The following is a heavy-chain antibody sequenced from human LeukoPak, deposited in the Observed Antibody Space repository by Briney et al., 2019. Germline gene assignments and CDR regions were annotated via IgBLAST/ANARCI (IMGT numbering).Heavy chain of an antibody. Sequence: GGSLRLSCAASGIAFSRFAMSWVRQAPGKGLEWVSVVSESGDITHYAESVRGRFTISRDNSKNTLYLEMNRLRSDDTAIYYCAKDIAQGYTFGTIEEDYWGQGTLVTVSS. D-gene: IGHD5-12*01. CDR3: AKDIAQGYTFGTIEEDY. J-gene: IGHJ4*02. V-gene: IGHV3-23*01. CDR2: VSESGDIT. CDR1: GIAFSRFA.